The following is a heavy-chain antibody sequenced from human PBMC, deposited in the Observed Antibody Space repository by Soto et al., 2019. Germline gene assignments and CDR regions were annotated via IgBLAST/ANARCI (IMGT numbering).Heavy chain of an antibody. Sequence: SETLSLTCTVSGGSISSGGYYWSWIRQHPGKGLEWIGYIYYSGSTYYNPSLKSRVTISVDTSKNQFSLKLSSVTAADTAVYYCARVIYYGSGSYYFPWGQGTLVTVS. CDR3: ARVIYYGSGSYYFP. D-gene: IGHD3-10*01. J-gene: IGHJ5*02. CDR2: IYYSGST. CDR1: GGSISSGGYY. V-gene: IGHV4-31*03.